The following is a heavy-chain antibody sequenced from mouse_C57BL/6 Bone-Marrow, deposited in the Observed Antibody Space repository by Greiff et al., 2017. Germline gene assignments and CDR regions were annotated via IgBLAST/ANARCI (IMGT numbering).Heavy chain of an antibody. V-gene: IGHV8-12*01. J-gene: IGHJ4*01. Sequence: QVTLKVSGPGILQSSQTLSLTCSFSGFSLSTSGMGVSWIRQPSGKGLEWLAHIYWDDDKRYNPSLKSRLTISKATSKNLGFLKITIVDTSDTATYYCARRLVVTPYYYAMDYWGQGTSVTVSS. CDR1: GFSLSTSGMG. CDR3: ARRLVVTPYYYAMDY. D-gene: IGHD2-2*01. CDR2: IYWDDDK.